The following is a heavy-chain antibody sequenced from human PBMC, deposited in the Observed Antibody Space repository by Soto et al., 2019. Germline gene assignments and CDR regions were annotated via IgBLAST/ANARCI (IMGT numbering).Heavy chain of an antibody. CDR3: ARDRGSSGWYGDY. CDR1: GFTFSSYS. Sequence: LRLSCAASGFTFSSYSMNWVRQAPGKGLEWVSSISSSSSYIYYADSVKGRFTISRDNAKNSLYLQMNSLRAEDTAVYYCARDRGSSGWYGDYWGQGTLVTVSS. D-gene: IGHD6-19*01. V-gene: IGHV3-21*01. J-gene: IGHJ4*02. CDR2: ISSSSSYI.